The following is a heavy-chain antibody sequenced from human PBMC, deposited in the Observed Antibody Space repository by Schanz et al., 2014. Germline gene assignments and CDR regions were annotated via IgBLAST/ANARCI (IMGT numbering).Heavy chain of an antibody. J-gene: IGHJ3*02. CDR2: TYLGGNT. CDR3: ARENLNWEAFDI. D-gene: IGHD7-27*01. Sequence: LQLVESGGGVVQPGRSLRLSCAASGFSISDHTMRWDRQAPGKGLEPVSVTYLGGNTDYADSVKGRFTISRDNSRNTLYLEMTSLRGEDTAVYYCARENLNWEAFDIWGQGTVVTVSS. V-gene: IGHV3-66*01. CDR1: GFSISDHT.